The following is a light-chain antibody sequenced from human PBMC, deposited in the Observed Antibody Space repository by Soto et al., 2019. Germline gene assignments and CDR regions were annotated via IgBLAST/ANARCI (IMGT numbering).Light chain of an antibody. CDR1: QSVSSSY. CDR2: GAS. CDR3: QHHGNTPPSVT. Sequence: EIVLTQSRGTLSLSPGERATRSCRASQSVSSSYLVWYQQKPGQAPRILIHGASSRATGIPDRFSGSGSGTDFTLTISRLEPEDFAVYYCQHHGNTPPSVTFG. J-gene: IGKJ5*01. V-gene: IGKV3-20*01.